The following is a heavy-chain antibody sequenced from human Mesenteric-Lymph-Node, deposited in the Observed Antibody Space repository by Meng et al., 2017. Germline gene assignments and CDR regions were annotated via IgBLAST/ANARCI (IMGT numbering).Heavy chain of an antibody. Sequence: GGSLRLSCAASGFTFVRYGINWIRQAPGKGLEWVAAITYDGTNKYYADSVKGRFTISRDNSKNTLYLQMNSLRAEDTAVYYCAKEGNYYDILTGIDYWGQGTLVTVSS. CDR2: ITYDGTNK. V-gene: IGHV3-30*07. D-gene: IGHD3-9*01. CDR1: GFTFVRYG. CDR3: AKEGNYYDILTGIDY. J-gene: IGHJ4*02.